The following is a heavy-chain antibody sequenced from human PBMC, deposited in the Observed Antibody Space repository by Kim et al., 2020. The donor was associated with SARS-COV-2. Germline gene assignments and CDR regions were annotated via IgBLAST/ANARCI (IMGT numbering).Heavy chain of an antibody. J-gene: IGHJ4*02. V-gene: IGHV1-3*01. Sequence: ASAKVSCKTSGHFFTRDSIHWVRQALGQGLEWMGGIDCGNGNTIYSQKFQGRVTFTTDTSASTAYMELSFLRSEDSAVYYCLGGFYFDYWGQGTLFTVST. D-gene: IGHD3-16*01. CDR3: LGGFYFDY. CDR2: IDCGNGNT. CDR1: GHFFTRDS.